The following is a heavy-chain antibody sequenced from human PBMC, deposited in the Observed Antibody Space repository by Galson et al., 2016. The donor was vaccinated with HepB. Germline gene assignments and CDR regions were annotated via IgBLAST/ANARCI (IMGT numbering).Heavy chain of an antibody. J-gene: IGHJ4*02. V-gene: IGHV3-53*01. Sequence: RLSCAASGLSVSKNYMSWVRQAPGKGLEWVSVIYSGGDTYYADSVKGRFTISRDNSKDTVYLQMNRLRAEDTAVYYCARENYDLWSGYYFGGFDYWGQGSLVTVSS. CDR3: ARENYDLWSGYYFGGFDY. CDR1: GLSVSKNY. D-gene: IGHD3-3*01. CDR2: IYSGGDT.